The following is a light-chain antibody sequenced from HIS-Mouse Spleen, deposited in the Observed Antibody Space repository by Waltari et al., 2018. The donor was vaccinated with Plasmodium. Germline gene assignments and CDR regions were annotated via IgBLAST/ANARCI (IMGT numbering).Light chain of an antibody. CDR1: ALPKKY. CDR2: EDS. V-gene: IGLV3-10*01. CDR3: YSTDSSGNHRV. Sequence: SYELTQPHSVSVSPGQTDRITCSGTALPKKYASWYQQKSGQAPVLVIYEDSKRPSGIPERFSGSSSGTMATLTISGAQVEDEADYYCYSTDSSGNHRVFGGGTKLTVL. J-gene: IGLJ3*02.